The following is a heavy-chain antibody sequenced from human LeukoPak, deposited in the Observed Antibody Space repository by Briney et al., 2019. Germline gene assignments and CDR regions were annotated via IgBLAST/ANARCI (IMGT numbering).Heavy chain of an antibody. CDR1: GFSFSKYW. CDR2: IKEDGTYT. V-gene: IGHV3-74*01. CDR3: ARDFDMGITPGDDFDF. D-gene: IGHD3-9*01. J-gene: IGHJ4*02. Sequence: GGSLRLSCAASGFSFSKYWMHWVRQTPGEGLVWVSRIKEDGTYTSYADSVKGRFNISRDNARKTVFLQMNSLRAEDTAVYYCARDFDMGITPGDDFDFWGQGTLVTVSS.